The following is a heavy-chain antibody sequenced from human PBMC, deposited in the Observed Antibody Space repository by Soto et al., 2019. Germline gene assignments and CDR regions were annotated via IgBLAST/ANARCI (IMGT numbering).Heavy chain of an antibody. CDR3: ARVKEELSSTLYDGMDV. Sequence: QVQLVQSGAEVKKPGSSVKVSCKASGGTFSSYAISWVRQAPGQGLEWMGGIIPIFGTANYAQKFQGRVTITADKSTSTAYMELSSLRSEDTAVYYCARVKEELSSTLYDGMDVWGQGTTVTVSS. CDR2: IIPIFGTA. J-gene: IGHJ6*02. V-gene: IGHV1-69*06. CDR1: GGTFSSYA. D-gene: IGHD3-16*02.